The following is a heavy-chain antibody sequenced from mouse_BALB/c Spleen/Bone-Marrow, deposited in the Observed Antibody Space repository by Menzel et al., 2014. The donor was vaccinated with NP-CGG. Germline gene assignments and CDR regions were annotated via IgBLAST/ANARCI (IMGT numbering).Heavy chain of an antibody. CDR2: INSNGGST. V-gene: IGHV5-6-3*01. J-gene: IGHJ2*01. Sequence: EVKVVESGGGLVQPGGSLKLSCAASGFTFSNYGMSWVRQTPDKRLELVATINSNGGSTYYPDSVKGRFTISRDTAKNTLYLQMSSLKSEETAMYYCVRGNYGNYVDYFDFWDQGTTLTVSS. CDR3: VRGNYGNYVDYFDF. D-gene: IGHD2-1*01. CDR1: GFTFSNYG.